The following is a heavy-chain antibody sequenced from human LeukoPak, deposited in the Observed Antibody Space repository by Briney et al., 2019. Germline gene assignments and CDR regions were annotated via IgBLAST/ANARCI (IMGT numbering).Heavy chain of an antibody. D-gene: IGHD2/OR15-2a*01. CDR3: ARGVLVGYYYYGMDV. Sequence: SVKVSCKASGGTFSSYAISWVRQAPGQGLEWMGGTIPIFGTANYAQKFQGRVTITADESTSTAYMELSSLRSEDTAVYYCARGVLVGYYYYGMDVWGQGTTVTVSS. CDR1: GGTFSSYA. V-gene: IGHV1-69*13. J-gene: IGHJ6*02. CDR2: TIPIFGTA.